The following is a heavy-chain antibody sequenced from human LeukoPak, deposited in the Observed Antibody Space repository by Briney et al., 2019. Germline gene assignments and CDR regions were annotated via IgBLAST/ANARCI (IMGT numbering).Heavy chain of an antibody. CDR2: NFFHDGST. CDR1: GYSFNSHH. CDR3: ARDSGNYHYDMDV. V-gene: IGHV1-46*02. J-gene: IGHJ6*02. D-gene: IGHD3-10*01. Sequence: GASVKVSCKTSGYSFNSHHAHGVRQAPGQGLEWMGINFFHDGSTSNTQKFQGRVTMTRDTSTSTVYMELSSLRSEDTAVYYCARDSGNYHYDMDVWGQGTTVIVSS.